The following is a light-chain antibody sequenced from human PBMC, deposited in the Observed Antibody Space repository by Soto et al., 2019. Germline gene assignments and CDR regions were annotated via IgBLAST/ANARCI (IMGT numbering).Light chain of an antibody. Sequence: EIVLTQSPVTLSLSPGERATLSCRVSQNINSYLAWYQQRPGQAPRLLIYDASNRATGIPVRFSGSGSGTDFTLTISSLEPEDFAVYYCQQRGSWPWTFGQGTKVEVK. CDR3: QQRGSWPWT. CDR2: DAS. J-gene: IGKJ1*01. CDR1: QNINSY. V-gene: IGKV3-11*01.